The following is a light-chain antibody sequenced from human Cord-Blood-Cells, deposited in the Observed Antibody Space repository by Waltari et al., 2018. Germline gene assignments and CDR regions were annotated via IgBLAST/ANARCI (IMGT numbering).Light chain of an antibody. CDR3: CSYAGSSTWV. V-gene: IGLV2-23*01. CDR2: EGS. Sequence: QSALTQPASVSGSPGQSITLSCPGTSSDAGSYNLVSWYQQHPCKAPKLMIYEGSKRPSGVSNRFSGSKSGNTASLTISGLQAEDEADYYCCSYAGSSTWVFGGGTKLTVL. J-gene: IGLJ3*02. CDR1: SSDAGSYNL.